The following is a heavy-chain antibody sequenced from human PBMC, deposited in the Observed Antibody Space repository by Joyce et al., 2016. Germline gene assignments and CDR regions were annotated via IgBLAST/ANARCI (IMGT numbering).Heavy chain of an antibody. CDR2: ISDDGGNT. V-gene: IGHV3-30-3*01. CDR3: ARVTSSAAYYESAAGFDY. J-gene: IGHJ4*02. D-gene: IGHD3-22*01. CDR1: GFTFNIYA. Sequence: QVQLVESGGGVVQPGRSLRLSCAASGFTFNIYAMHWVRLAPGKGRDGGAVISDDGGNTFYLDSVKGRFTISRDNSRDTLYLQMNSLRADDTAIYYCARVTSSAAYYESAAGFDYWGQGTLVTVSS.